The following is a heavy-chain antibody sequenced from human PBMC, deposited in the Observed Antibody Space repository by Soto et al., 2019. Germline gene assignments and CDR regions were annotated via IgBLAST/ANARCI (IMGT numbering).Heavy chain of an antibody. J-gene: IGHJ4*02. CDR2: ISYDGSNK. D-gene: IGHD3-3*01. CDR1: GFTLSSYG. CDR3: AKGGSWSGHN. V-gene: IGHV3-30*18. Sequence: QVQVVESGGGVVQPGRSLRLSCAASGFTLSSYGMHWVRQAPGKGLELVAAISYDGSNKYYADSVKGRFTISRDIPQNTLYLQMNSLRAEDSAVYYCAKGGSWSGHNWGQGTLVTVSS.